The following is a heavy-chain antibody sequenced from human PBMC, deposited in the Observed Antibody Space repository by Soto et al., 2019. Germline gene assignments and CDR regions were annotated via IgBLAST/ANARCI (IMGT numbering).Heavy chain of an antibody. D-gene: IGHD1-1*01. J-gene: IGHJ5*02. CDR3: ADRFCCLKGTCFEP. V-gene: IGHV2-5*02. CDR2: IYWDDDK. CDR1: GFSLSTSGVG. Sequence: QITLKESGPTLVKPTQTLTLTCTFSGFSLSTSGVGVGWVRQPPGKALEWLALIYWDDDKWYSPSLKTRLTSAKASSISQGVFIMNNTHPVDTPTYYCADRFCCLKGTCFEPCGQGSLVTVSS.